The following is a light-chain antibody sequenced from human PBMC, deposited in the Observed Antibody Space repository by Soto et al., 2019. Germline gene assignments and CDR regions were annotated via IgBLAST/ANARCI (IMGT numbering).Light chain of an antibody. CDR2: GAS. CDR3: QQYGSAPPLT. V-gene: IGKV3-20*01. J-gene: IGKJ1*01. CDR1: QSVSSSY. Sequence: EIVLTQSPGTLSLSPGERATLSCRASQSVSSSYLAWYQQKPGQAPRLLIYGASSRATGIPDRFSGSGSGKDFSLTISRLEPEDFAVYCWQQYGSAPPLTFGQGTKVEIK.